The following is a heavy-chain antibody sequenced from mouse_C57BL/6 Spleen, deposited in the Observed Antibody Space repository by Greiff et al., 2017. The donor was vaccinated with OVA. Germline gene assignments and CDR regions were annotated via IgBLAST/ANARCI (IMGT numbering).Heavy chain of an antibody. CDR3: ARDSSGHYYAMDY. V-gene: IGHV5-12*01. CDR2: ISNGGGST. D-gene: IGHD3-2*02. CDR1: GFTFSDYY. Sequence: DVQLVESGGGLVQPGGSLKLSCAASGFTFSDYYMYWVRQTPEKRLEWVAYISNGGGSTYYPDTVKGRFTISRDNAKNTLYLQMSRLKSEDTAMYYCARDSSGHYYAMDYWGQGTSVTVSS. J-gene: IGHJ4*01.